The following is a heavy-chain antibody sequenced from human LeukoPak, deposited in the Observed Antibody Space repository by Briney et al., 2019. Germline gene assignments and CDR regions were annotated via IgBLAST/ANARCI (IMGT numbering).Heavy chain of an antibody. CDR2: ISAYNGNT. J-gene: IGHJ6*02. D-gene: IGHD1-26*01. CDR3: ARGEVGATTSRYYYGMDV. Sequence: GASVKVSCKASGYTFTGYVISWVRQAPGQGLEWMGWISAYNGNTNYAQKLQGRVTMTTDTSTSTAYMELRSLRSDDTAVYYCARGEVGATTSRYYYGMDVWGQGTTVTVSS. V-gene: IGHV1-18*01. CDR1: GYTFTGYV.